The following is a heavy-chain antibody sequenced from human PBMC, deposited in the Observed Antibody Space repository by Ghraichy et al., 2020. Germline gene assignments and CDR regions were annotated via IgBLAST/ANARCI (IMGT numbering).Heavy chain of an antibody. CDR2: IDWDDDK. CDR3: ARIRSGPNYYGMDV. V-gene: IGHV2-70*01. CDR1: GFSLSTSGMC. J-gene: IGHJ6*02. D-gene: IGHD3-3*01. Sequence: SGPTLVKPTQTLTLTCTFSGFSLSTSGMCVSWIRQPPGKTLEWLALIDWDDDKYYSTSLKTRLTISKDTSKNQVVLTMTNMDPVDTATYYCARIRSGPNYYGMDVWGQGTTVTVSS.